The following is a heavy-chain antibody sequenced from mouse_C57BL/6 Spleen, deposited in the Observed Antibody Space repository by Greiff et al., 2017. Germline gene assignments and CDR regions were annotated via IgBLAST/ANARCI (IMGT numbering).Heavy chain of an antibody. J-gene: IGHJ2*01. Sequence: VQLQQSGPELVKPGASVKISCKASGYTFTDYYMNWVKQSHGKSLEWIGDINPNNGGTSYNQKFKGKATLTVDKSSSTAYMELRSLTSEDSAVYYCARYYSKRGNYWGQGTTLTVSS. V-gene: IGHV1-26*01. D-gene: IGHD2-5*01. CDR1: GYTFTDYY. CDR2: INPNNGGT. CDR3: ARYYSKRGNY.